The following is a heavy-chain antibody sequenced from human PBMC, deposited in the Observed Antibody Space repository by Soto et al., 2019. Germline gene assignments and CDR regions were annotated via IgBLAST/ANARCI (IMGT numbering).Heavy chain of an antibody. CDR2: IYYSGST. Sequence: QVQLQESGPGLVKPAQTLSLTCTVSGGSISSGGYYWGWIRQQPGKGLEWIGYIYYSGSTYYNPSLKSRVTISVDTSKNQFSLKLSSVTAADTAVYYCARDPGFGEFPYGMDVWGQGTTVTVSS. CDR1: GGSISSGGYY. V-gene: IGHV4-31*03. CDR3: ARDPGFGEFPYGMDV. J-gene: IGHJ6*02. D-gene: IGHD3-10*01.